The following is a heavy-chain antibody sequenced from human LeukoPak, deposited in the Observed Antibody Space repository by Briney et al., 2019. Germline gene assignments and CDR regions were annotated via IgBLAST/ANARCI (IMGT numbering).Heavy chain of an antibody. CDR3: ARIRDGYNDAYDI. Sequence: PGRSLRLSCAASGFTFDDYAMHWVRQAPGKGLEWVSGISWNSGSIGYADSVKGRFTISRDNAKNSLYLQMNSLRAEDTALYYCARIRDGYNDAYDIWGQGTMVTVPS. D-gene: IGHD5-24*01. CDR1: GFTFDDYA. V-gene: IGHV3-9*01. CDR2: ISWNSGSI. J-gene: IGHJ3*02.